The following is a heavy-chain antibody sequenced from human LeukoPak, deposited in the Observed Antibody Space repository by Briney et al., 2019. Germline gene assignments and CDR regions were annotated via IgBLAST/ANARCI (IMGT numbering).Heavy chain of an antibody. V-gene: IGHV3-33*01. D-gene: IGHD5-18*01. CDR3: ARGRIQLWGRYYFDY. J-gene: IGHJ4*02. CDR2: IWYDGSKT. CDR1: GFTFSSYG. Sequence: GGSLRLSCTTSGFTFSSYGMHWVRRAPGKGLEWVAVIWYDGSKTYYADSVKGRFTISRDNSKNTLYLQMNSLRAEDTAVYYCARGRIQLWGRYYFDYWGQGTLVTVSS.